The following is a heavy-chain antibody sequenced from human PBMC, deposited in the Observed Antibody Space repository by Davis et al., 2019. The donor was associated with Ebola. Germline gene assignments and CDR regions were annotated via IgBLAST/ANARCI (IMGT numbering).Heavy chain of an antibody. CDR2: ISGSGGST. D-gene: IGHD3-22*01. CDR3: ARGSGAYYESYFDY. CDR1: GFTFSSYA. J-gene: IGHJ4*02. V-gene: IGHV3-23*01. Sequence: PGGSLRLSCAASGFTFSSYAMSWVRQAPGKGLEWVSAISGSGGSTYYADSVKGRFTISRDNAKNSLYLQMSSLRAEDTAVYYCARGSGAYYESYFDYWGQGTLVTVSS.